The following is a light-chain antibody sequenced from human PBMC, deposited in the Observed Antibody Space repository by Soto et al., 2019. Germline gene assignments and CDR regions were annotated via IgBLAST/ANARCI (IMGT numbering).Light chain of an antibody. Sequence: DIQMTQSPSSLSASVGDRVTITCRASQSISSYLNWYQQKPGKAPKLLIYAASSLQSGVPSRFSGSGSVTHFTVNIISLQPEDFATYYFQKSYSNARHAFGQGTTLEIK. CDR1: QSISSY. CDR2: AAS. J-gene: IGKJ2*01. CDR3: QKSYSNARHA. V-gene: IGKV1-39*01.